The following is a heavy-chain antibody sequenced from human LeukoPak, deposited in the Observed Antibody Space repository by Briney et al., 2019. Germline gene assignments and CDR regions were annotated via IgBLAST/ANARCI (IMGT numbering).Heavy chain of an antibody. D-gene: IGHD5-18*01. CDR2: ISSSGSSI. Sequence: GGSLRLSRAASGFTFSSYEMNWVRQAPGKGLEWVSYISSSGSSIYYADSVKGRFTISRDNAKNSLYLQMNSLRAEDTAVYYCARIAWIQLDFDYWGQGTLVTVSS. CDR1: GFTFSSYE. V-gene: IGHV3-48*03. J-gene: IGHJ4*02. CDR3: ARIAWIQLDFDY.